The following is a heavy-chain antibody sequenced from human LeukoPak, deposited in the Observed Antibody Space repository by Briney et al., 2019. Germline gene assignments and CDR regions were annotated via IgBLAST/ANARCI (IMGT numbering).Heavy chain of an antibody. CDR2: IRYDGSNK. J-gene: IGHJ4*02. CDR3: AKVTRAIVVVPAAIGY. V-gene: IGHV3-30*02. D-gene: IGHD2-2*02. Sequence: GGSLRLSCAASGFTFSSYGMHWVRQAPGKGLEWVAFIRYDGSNKYYADSVKGRFTISRDNSKNTLYLQMNSLRAEDTAVYYCAKVTRAIVVVPAAIGYWGQGTLVTVSS. CDR1: GFTFSSYG.